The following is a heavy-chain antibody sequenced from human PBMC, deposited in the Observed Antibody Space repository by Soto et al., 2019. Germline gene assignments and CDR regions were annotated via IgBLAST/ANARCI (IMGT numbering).Heavy chain of an antibody. Sequence: ASVKVSCKASGYTFINYGINWVRQAPGQGLEWMGWISAYSGNTFFAQNVQGRVTLTTDTFTSTAYMGVRSLRSDDTAVFYCARDQSTVTTRSYYDGMDVWGQGTTVTVSS. CDR3: ARDQSTVTTRSYYDGMDV. CDR1: GYTFINYG. CDR2: ISAYSGNT. V-gene: IGHV1-18*04. D-gene: IGHD4-4*01. J-gene: IGHJ6*02.